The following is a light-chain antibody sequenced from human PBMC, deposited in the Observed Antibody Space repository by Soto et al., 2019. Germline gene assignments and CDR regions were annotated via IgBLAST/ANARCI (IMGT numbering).Light chain of an antibody. J-gene: IGKJ4*01. CDR2: DAS. CDR3: QQYEDLPLT. V-gene: IGKV1-33*01. Sequence: DSQLTQSPSSLSASVGARVTITCQASQDINNYLNWYQQKPGKAPKLLIFDASSVETGVPSRFSGSGSGTHFTFTISSLEPEDIATYHCQQYEDLPLTFGGGTRVELK. CDR1: QDINNY.